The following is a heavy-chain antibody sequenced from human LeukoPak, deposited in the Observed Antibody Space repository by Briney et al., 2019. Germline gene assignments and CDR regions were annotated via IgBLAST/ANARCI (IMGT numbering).Heavy chain of an antibody. J-gene: IGHJ4*02. CDR3: ARPGNYYYGGSDRYYFDY. CDR2: INHSGST. V-gene: IGHV4-34*01. Sequence: GSLRLSCAASGFTFSNYWMSWIRQPPGKGLEWIGEINHSGSTNYNPSLKSRVTISVDTSINQFSLNLRSVTAADTAVYYCARPGNYYYGGSDRYYFDYWGQGTLVTVSS. CDR1: GFTFSNYW. D-gene: IGHD4-23*01.